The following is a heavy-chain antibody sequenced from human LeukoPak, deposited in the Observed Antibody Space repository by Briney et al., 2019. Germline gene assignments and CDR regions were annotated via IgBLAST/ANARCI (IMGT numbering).Heavy chain of an antibody. D-gene: IGHD3-22*01. CDR2: IKKDGSQT. CDR1: EFTFNNYW. CDR3: ARDRGPYDSSGYYDAFDY. V-gene: IGHV3-7*01. J-gene: IGHJ4*02. Sequence: GGSLRLSCTASEFTFNNYWMTWVRQAPGKGLEWVANIKKDGSQTFYVDSVKGRFTISRDNAKNSLYLRMNSLRVEDTAVYHCARDRGPYDSSGYYDAFDYWGQGALVTVSS.